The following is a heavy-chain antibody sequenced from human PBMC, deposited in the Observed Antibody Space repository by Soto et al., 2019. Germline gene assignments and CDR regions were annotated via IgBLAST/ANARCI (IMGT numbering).Heavy chain of an antibody. D-gene: IGHD3-22*01. CDR3: ARGSYSDRSGYYRAFDY. Sequence: SVKVSCKASGGTFSSYAISWVRQAPGQGLEWMGGIIPIFGTANYAQKFQGRVTITADESTSTAYMELSSLRSEDTAVYYCARGSYSDRSGYYRAFDYWGQGTLVTVSS. J-gene: IGHJ4*02. CDR2: IIPIFGTA. V-gene: IGHV1-69*13. CDR1: GGTFSSYA.